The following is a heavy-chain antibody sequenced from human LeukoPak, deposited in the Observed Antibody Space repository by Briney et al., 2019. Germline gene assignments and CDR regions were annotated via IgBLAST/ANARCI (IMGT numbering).Heavy chain of an antibody. J-gene: IGHJ4*02. CDR1: GVSTSDGGYY. D-gene: IGHD3-16*01. V-gene: IGHV4-61*02. CDR2: IHATESA. CDR3: ARVGGWERWYFDY. Sequence: SETLSLTCIVSGVSTSDGGYYWSWIRQPAGTGLEWIGRIHATESAKYNPSLSSRVAMSLDTSKNQFSLKLSSVTAADTAVYYCARVGGWERWYFDYWGQGNMVTVSS.